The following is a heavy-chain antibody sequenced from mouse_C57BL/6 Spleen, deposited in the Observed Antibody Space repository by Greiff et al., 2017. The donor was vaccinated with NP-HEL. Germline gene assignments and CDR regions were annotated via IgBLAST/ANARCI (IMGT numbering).Heavy chain of an antibody. Sequence: QVQLKESGPGLVAPSQSLSITCTVSGFSLTSYAISWVRQPPGKGLEWLGVIWTGGGTNYNSALKSRLSISKDNSKSQVFLKMNSLQTDDTARYYCARNEGSTVVAKGNYYAMDYWGQGTSVTVSS. D-gene: IGHD1-1*01. CDR3: ARNEGSTVVAKGNYYAMDY. CDR2: IWTGGGT. CDR1: GFSLTSYA. J-gene: IGHJ4*01. V-gene: IGHV2-9-1*01.